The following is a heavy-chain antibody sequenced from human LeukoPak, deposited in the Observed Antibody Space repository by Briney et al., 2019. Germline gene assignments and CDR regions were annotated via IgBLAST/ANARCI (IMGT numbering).Heavy chain of an antibody. CDR3: AYDYYYYYGMDV. Sequence: GGSLRLSCAASGFTFSSYAMSWVRQAPGKGLEWVSVIYSGGSSYYADSVKGRFTISRDNSKNTLYLQMNSLRAEDTAVYYCAYDYYYYYGMDVWGQGTTVTVSS. CDR2: IYSGGSS. CDR1: GFTFSSYA. J-gene: IGHJ6*02. V-gene: IGHV3-23*03.